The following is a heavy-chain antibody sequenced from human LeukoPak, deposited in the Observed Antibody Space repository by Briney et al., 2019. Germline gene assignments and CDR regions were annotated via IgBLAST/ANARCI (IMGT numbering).Heavy chain of an antibody. CDR3: ARGPVVTPSFDY. D-gene: IGHD4-23*01. V-gene: IGHV4-4*02. CDR1: GGSISSNNW. CDR2: VYHSGST. J-gene: IGHJ4*02. Sequence: PSETLSLTCAVSGGSISSNNWWSWVRPPPGKGLEWIGVVYHSGSTNYNPSLKSRVTISVDKSKIQFSLKLSSVTAADTAAYYCARGPVVTPSFDYWGQGTLVTVSS.